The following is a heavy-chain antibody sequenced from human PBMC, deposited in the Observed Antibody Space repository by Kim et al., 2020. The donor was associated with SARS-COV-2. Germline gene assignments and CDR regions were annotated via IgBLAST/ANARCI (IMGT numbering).Heavy chain of an antibody. V-gene: IGHV4-30-4*01. CDR2: IYYSGST. Sequence: SETLSLTCTVSGGSISSGDYYWSWIRQPPGKGLEWIGYIYYSGSTYYNPSLKSRVTISVDTSKNQFSLKLSSVTAADTAVYYCAREGYGEVPFDLWGRGTLVTVSS. CDR1: GGSISSGDYY. D-gene: IGHD4-17*01. J-gene: IGHJ2*01. CDR3: AREGYGEVPFDL.